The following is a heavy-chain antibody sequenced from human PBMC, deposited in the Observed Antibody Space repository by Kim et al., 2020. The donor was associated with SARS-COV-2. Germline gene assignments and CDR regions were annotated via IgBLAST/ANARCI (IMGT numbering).Heavy chain of an antibody. CDR1: GGSFSGYY. Sequence: PSETLSLTCAVYGGSFSGYYWSWIRQPPGKGLEWIGEINHSGSTNYNPSLKSRVTISVDTSKNQFSLKLSSVTAADTAVYYCARFKTVTTFFYYYYGMDVWGQGTTVTVSS. J-gene: IGHJ6*02. CDR3: ARFKTVTTFFYYYYGMDV. D-gene: IGHD4-17*01. CDR2: INHSGST. V-gene: IGHV4-34*01.